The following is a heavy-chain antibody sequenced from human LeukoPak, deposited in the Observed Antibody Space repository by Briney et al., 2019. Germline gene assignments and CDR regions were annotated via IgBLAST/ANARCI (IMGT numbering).Heavy chain of an antibody. CDR3: ARDGDSWNDFDH. CDR1: GFTFSSYS. CDR2: IRKDGREI. J-gene: IGHJ4*02. Sequence: GGSLRLSCAASGFTFSSYSMNWVRQAPGKGLEWVANIRKDGREIHYADSLKGRFTISRDNTKNSLFLQMNSLRAEDTGVYYCARDGDSWNDFDHWGQGTLVTVSS. V-gene: IGHV3-7*01. D-gene: IGHD1-1*01.